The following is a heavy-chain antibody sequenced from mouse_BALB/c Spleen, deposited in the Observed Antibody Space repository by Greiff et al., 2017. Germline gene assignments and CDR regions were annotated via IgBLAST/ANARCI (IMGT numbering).Heavy chain of an antibody. V-gene: IGHV3-2*02. Sequence: EVQLQQSGPGLVKPSQSLSLTCTVTGYSITSDYAWNWIRQFPGNKLEWMGYISYSGSTSYNPSLKSRISITRDTSKNQFFLQLNSVTTEDTATYYCARVGYYYGSSYVEYFDVWGAGTTVTVSS. J-gene: IGHJ1*01. CDR3: ARVGYYYGSSYVEYFDV. D-gene: IGHD1-1*01. CDR2: ISYSGST. CDR1: GYSITSDYA.